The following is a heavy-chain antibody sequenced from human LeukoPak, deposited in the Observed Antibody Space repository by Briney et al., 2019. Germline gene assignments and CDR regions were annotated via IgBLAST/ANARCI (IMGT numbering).Heavy chain of an antibody. D-gene: IGHD2-2*01. CDR2: INHSGST. CDR1: GGSFSGYY. J-gene: IGHJ4*02. V-gene: IGHV4-34*01. CDR3: ARGPYQLPDY. Sequence: SETLSLTCAVYGGSFSGYYWSWIRQPPGKGLEWMGEINHSGSTNYNPSLKSRVTISVDTSKNQFSLKLSSVTAADTAVYYCARGPYQLPDYWGQGTLVTVSS.